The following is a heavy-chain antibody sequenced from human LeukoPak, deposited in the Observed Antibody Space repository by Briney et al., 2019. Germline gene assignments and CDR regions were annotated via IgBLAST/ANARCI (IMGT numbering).Heavy chain of an antibody. Sequence: ASVKVSCKASGYTFTSYDINWVRQATGQGLEWMGWMNPNSGNTGYAQKFQGRVTMTSDTSISTGYMELSRLRSDDTAVYYCARDGQWGTDYWGQGTLVTVSS. CDR2: MNPNSGNT. V-gene: IGHV1-8*01. D-gene: IGHD6-19*01. J-gene: IGHJ4*02. CDR1: GYTFTSYD. CDR3: ARDGQWGTDY.